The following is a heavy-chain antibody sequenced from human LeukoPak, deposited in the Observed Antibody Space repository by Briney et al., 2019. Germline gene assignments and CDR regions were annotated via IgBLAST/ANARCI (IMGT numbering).Heavy chain of an antibody. D-gene: IGHD2-15*01. CDR2: IKQEGSEK. CDR1: GFTFRSYW. J-gene: IGHJ4*02. Sequence: PGGSLRLSCAGSGFTFRSYWMSWVRQAPGKGLEWVANIKQEGSEKYYVDSVKGRFTISRDNAKNSLYLQMNSLRGEDTAVYYCVREVRESGGFDYWGQGTLVTVSS. CDR3: VREVRESGGFDY. V-gene: IGHV3-7*01.